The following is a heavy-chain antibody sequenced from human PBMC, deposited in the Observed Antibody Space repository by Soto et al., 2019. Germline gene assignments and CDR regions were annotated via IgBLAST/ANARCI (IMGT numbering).Heavy chain of an antibody. D-gene: IGHD1-26*01. Sequence: QIQLVQSGAEVKKPGSSVKVSCKASGGTFSSYTISWVRQAPGQGLEWMGRIIPILGIANYAQKFQGRVTITADKSTSTAYMELSSLRSEDTAVYYCARHVGENWFDPWGQGTLVTVSS. CDR2: IIPILGIA. CDR3: ARHVGENWFDP. V-gene: IGHV1-69*02. J-gene: IGHJ5*02. CDR1: GGTFSSYT.